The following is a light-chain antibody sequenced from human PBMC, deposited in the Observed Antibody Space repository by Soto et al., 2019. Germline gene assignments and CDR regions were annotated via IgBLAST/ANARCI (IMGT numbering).Light chain of an antibody. J-gene: IGKJ1*01. CDR1: QSVSSN. V-gene: IGKV3-15*01. Sequence: EIVMTQSPATLSVSPGERATLSCRASQSVSSNLAWYQQKPGQAPRLLIYGASTRATCIPAWFSGSGSGTQFTLTISSLQSEDFAIYYCQQYNNWTPETFGQGTNVEIK. CDR3: QQYNNWTPET. CDR2: GAS.